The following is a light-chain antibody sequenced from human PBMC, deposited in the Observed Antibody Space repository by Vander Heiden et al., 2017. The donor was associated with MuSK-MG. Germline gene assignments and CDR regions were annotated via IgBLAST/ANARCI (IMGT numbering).Light chain of an antibody. CDR2: EAS. CDR3: QQRSDWPLT. V-gene: IGKV3-11*01. CDR1: QSVSSY. Sequence: EIVLTQSPATLSLSPGERATLSCRASQSVSSYLAWYQQKPGLAPRLLIYEASNRATGIPARFSGSGSGTDFTLTISSLDPEDFAVYSCQQRSDWPLTFGHGTKVDIK. J-gene: IGKJ3*01.